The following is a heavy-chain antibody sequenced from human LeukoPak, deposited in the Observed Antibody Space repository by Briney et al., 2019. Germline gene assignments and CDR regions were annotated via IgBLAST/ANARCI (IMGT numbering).Heavy chain of an antibody. J-gene: IGHJ4*02. V-gene: IGHV3-9*02. D-gene: IGHD3-22*01. CDR2: ISWNSGSI. CDR1: GFTSDDYA. Sequence: GGSLRLSCAASGFTSDDYAMHWVRQAPGKGLEWVSGISWNSGSIGYADSVKGRFTISRDNAKNSLYLQMNSLRAEDTALYYCAKDNYYDSSGYFGYWGQGTLVTVSS. CDR3: AKDNYYDSSGYFGY.